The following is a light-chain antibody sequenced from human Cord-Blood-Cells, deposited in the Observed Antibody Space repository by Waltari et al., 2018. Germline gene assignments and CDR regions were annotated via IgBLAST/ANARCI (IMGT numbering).Light chain of an antibody. J-gene: IGKJ3*01. CDR2: AAS. Sequence: DIQMTQSPSSLSASVGDRVTITCRASQSISSSLNWYQQKPGKAPKLLIYAASSLQSGVPSRFSGSGSGTDFTLTISSLQPEDVATYYCQQSYSTPCTFGPGTKVDIK. CDR1: QSISSS. CDR3: QQSYSTPCT. V-gene: IGKV1-39*01.